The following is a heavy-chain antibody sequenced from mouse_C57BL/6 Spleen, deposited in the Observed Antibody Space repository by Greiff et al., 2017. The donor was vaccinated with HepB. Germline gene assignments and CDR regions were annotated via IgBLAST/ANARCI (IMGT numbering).Heavy chain of an antibody. CDR1: GYTFTSYW. V-gene: IGHV1-69*01. CDR3: ASGSGYLYYFDY. D-gene: IGHD3-2*02. Sequence: VQLQQPGAELVKPGASVKLSCKASGYTFTSYWMHWVKQRPGQGLEWIGEIDPSDSYTNYNQKFKGKSTLTVDKSSSTAYMQLSSLTSEDSAVYYCASGSGYLYYFDYWGQGTTLTVSS. J-gene: IGHJ2*01. CDR2: IDPSDSYT.